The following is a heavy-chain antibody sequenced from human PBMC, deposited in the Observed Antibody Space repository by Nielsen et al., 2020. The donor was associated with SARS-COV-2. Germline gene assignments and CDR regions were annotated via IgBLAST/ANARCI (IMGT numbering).Heavy chain of an antibody. Sequence: GESLKISCAGSGFTFSNAWMSWVRQAPGKGLEWVGRIKSKTNGGTTEYAASVKGRFTISRDDSKSIAYLQMNSLKTEDTAVYYCTTITLRVYMDVWGKGTTVTVSS. CDR1: GFTFSNAW. D-gene: IGHD2/OR15-2a*01. J-gene: IGHJ6*03. V-gene: IGHV3-15*01. CDR2: IKSKTNGGTT. CDR3: TTITLRVYMDV.